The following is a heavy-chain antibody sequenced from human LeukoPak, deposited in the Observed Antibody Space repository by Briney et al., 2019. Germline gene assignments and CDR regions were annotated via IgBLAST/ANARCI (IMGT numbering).Heavy chain of an antibody. V-gene: IGHV3-9*03. CDR2: ISWNSGSI. Sequence: PGGSLRLSCAASGFTFSSYAMSWVRQAPGKGLEWVSGISWNSGSIGYADSVKGRFTISRDNAKNSLYLQMNSLRAEDMALYYCAKAGGIAAAGAFDYWGQGTLVTVSS. D-gene: IGHD6-13*01. J-gene: IGHJ4*02. CDR3: AKAGGIAAAGAFDY. CDR1: GFTFSSYA.